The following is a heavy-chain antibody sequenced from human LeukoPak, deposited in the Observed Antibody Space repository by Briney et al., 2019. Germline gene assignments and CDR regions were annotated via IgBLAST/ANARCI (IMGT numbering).Heavy chain of an antibody. CDR1: GFTFSNSW. J-gene: IGHJ4*02. V-gene: IGHV3-7*01. D-gene: IGHD2-2*02. CDR2: IKEDGSEK. Sequence: GGSLRLSCAASGFTFSNSWMHWVRQAPGKGLQWVANIKEDGSEKYYVDSVKGRFSISRDNAKNSLYLQMNSLRAEDTAVYYCANTILTGALWGQGTLVTVSS. CDR3: ANTILTGAL.